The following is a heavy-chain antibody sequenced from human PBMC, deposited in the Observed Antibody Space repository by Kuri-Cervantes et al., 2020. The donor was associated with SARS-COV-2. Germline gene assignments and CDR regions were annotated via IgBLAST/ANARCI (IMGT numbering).Heavy chain of an antibody. J-gene: IGHJ4*02. CDR3: ARTLDYYGSGTYCFDY. CDR1: GGSVSNGSHY. Sequence: SETLSLTCIVSGGSVSNGSHYWSWIRQPPGKGLEWIGYIYYSGSTKYNPSLKSRVTMSVDTSKNQFSLKLNSVTPADTAVYYCARTLDYYGSGTYCFDYWGQGTLVTVSS. D-gene: IGHD3-10*01. CDR2: IYYSGST. V-gene: IGHV4-61*01.